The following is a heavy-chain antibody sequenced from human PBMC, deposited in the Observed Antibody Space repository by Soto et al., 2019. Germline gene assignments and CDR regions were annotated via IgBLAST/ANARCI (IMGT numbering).Heavy chain of an antibody. CDR1: GFTVSIYG. Sequence: GGSLRFACAASGFTVSIYGMHWVRQAPDKGLEWVAVISYDGSNKYYADSVKGRFTISRDNSKNTLYPQMNSLRAGDTAVYYCAKDHRGITGTRFDYWGQGT. CDR2: ISYDGSNK. D-gene: IGHD1-20*01. CDR3: AKDHRGITGTRFDY. J-gene: IGHJ4*02. V-gene: IGHV3-30*18.